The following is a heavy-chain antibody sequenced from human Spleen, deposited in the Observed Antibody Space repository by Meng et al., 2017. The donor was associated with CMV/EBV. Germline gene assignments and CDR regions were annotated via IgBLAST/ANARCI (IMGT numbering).Heavy chain of an antibody. J-gene: IGHJ6*02. Sequence: GESLKISCAASGFTFSNAWMSWVRQAPGKGLEWVGRIKSKTDGGTTDYAAPVKGRFTISRDDSKNTLYLQMNSLKTEDTAVYYCTTDPYYYYYYDMDVWGQGTTVTVSS. CDR3: TTDPYYYYYYDMDV. CDR2: IKSKTDGGTT. CDR1: GFTFSNAW. V-gene: IGHV3-15*01.